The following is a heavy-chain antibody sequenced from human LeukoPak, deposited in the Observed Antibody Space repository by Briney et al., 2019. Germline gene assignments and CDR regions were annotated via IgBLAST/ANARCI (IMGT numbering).Heavy chain of an antibody. CDR3: ARNSHCGGDCYSIDY. J-gene: IGHJ4*02. CDR1: GFTFSSYA. Sequence: GGSLRLSCAASGFTFSSYAMHWVRQAPGKGLEWVAVISYDGSNKYYADSVKGRFTISRDNSKNTLYLQMNSLRAEDTAVYYCARNSHCGGDCYSIDYWGQGTLVAVSS. D-gene: IGHD2-21*02. V-gene: IGHV3-30-3*01. CDR2: ISYDGSNK.